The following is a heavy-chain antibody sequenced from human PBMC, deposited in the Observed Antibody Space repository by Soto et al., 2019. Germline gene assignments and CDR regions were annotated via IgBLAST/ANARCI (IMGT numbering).Heavy chain of an antibody. CDR1: GFSLRNARMG. CDR3: ARGDFWSGYPPYYYGMDV. V-gene: IGHV2-26*01. CDR2: IFSNDEK. D-gene: IGHD3-3*01. Sequence: QVTLKESGPVLVKPTETLTLTCTVSGFSLRNARMGVSWIRQPPGKALEWLAHIFSNDEKSYSTSLKSSVTIFKDPSKRPVGLIMPNMDPVDTATYYCARGDFWSGYPPYYYGMDVWGQGTTVTVSS. J-gene: IGHJ6*02.